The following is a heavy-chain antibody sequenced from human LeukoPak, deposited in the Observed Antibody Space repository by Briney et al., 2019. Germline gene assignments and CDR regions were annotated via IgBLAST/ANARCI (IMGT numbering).Heavy chain of an antibody. CDR1: GYAFTGYY. CDR2: INPDTGVT. J-gene: IGHJ6*02. V-gene: IGHV1-2*02. CDR3: ARDRTTVTTGYYGTDV. D-gene: IGHD4-17*01. Sequence: ASVKVSCTASGYAFTGYYMHWVRQAPGQGLEWMGWINPDTGVTNYAQNFQGRVTLTRDTYIITAYMELTRLRSDDTAMYYCARDRTTVTTGYYGTDVWGQGTTLTVSS.